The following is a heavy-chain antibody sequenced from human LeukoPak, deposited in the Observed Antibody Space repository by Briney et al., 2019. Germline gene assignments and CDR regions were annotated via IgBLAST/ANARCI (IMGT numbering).Heavy chain of an antibody. J-gene: IGHJ4*02. CDR2: INPSGGST. CDR3: ARWTERNYDTLTGSIRIGYYFDY. CDR1: GYTFTSYY. D-gene: IGHD3-9*01. Sequence: GASVTVSCKASGYTFTSYYMHWVRQAPGQGLEWMGIINPSGGSTSYAQKFQGRVTMTRDTSTSTVYMELSSLRSEDTAVYYCARWTERNYDTLTGSIRIGYYFDYWGQGTLVTVSS. V-gene: IGHV1-46*01.